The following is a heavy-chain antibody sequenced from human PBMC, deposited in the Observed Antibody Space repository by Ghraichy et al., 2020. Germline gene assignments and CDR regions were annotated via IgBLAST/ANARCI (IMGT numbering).Heavy chain of an antibody. CDR1: GYTFIDYY. CDR3: ARDLEYCSGTTCYSGFDP. V-gene: IGHV1-2*02. D-gene: IGHD2-2*02. CDR2: MNPNSGNSGGT. Sequence: VKVSCKASGYTFIDYYINWVRQAPGQGLEWMGWMNPNSGNSGGTKFAQKFQGRVTMTFDTSISTAYMELRRLRSDDTAVYYCARDLEYCSGTTCYSGFDPWGQGTLVTVSS. J-gene: IGHJ5*02.